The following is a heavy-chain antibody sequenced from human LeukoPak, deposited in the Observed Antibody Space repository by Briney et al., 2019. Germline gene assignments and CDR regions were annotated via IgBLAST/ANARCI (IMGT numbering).Heavy chain of an antibody. D-gene: IGHD6-13*01. CDR1: GFTFSNYA. V-gene: IGHV3-30-3*01. CDR2: ISYDGNNK. J-gene: IGHJ4*02. CDR3: ARSYSSSWFPVDY. Sequence: PGTSLRLSCAASGFTFSNYAMHWVRQAPGKGLEWVAIISYDGNNKYYADSVKGRLTISRDNSKNSLYLQMNSLRAEDTAVYYCARSYSSSWFPVDYWGQGTLVT.